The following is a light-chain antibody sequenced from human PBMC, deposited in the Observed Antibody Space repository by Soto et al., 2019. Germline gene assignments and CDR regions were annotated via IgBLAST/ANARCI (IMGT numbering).Light chain of an antibody. V-gene: IGKV1-9*01. CDR3: QQLNNFPYT. J-gene: IGKJ2*01. Sequence: QLTQSPSSLSASVRDRVIITCRASQGISSYLAWYQQKPGRAPKLLIYAASTLQNGVLSRFSGSGSGTDFTLTINNLQPEDFATYYCQQLNNFPYTFGQGTKLEIK. CDR2: AAS. CDR1: QGISSY.